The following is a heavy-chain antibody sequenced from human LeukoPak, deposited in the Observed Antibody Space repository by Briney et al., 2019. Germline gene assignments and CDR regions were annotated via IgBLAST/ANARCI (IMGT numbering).Heavy chain of an antibody. D-gene: IGHD1-7*01. CDR1: GGSISSYY. J-gene: IGHJ5*02. Sequence: SETLSLTYTVSGGSISSYYWSWIRQPPGKGLEWIGYIYYSGSTNYNPSLKSRVTISVDTSKNQFSLKLSSVTAADTAVYYCARDTTGTTNWFDPWGQGTLVTVSS. CDR3: ARDTTGTTNWFDP. V-gene: IGHV4-59*12. CDR2: IYYSGST.